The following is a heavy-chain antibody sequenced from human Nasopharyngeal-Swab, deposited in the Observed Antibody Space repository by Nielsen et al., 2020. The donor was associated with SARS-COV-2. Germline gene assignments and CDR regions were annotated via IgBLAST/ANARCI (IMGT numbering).Heavy chain of an antibody. J-gene: IGHJ6*02. D-gene: IGHD5-18*01. CDR2: ISAYNGNT. CDR3: ARDPPTTHTAKGGTYYYYGMDV. Sequence: ASVKVSCKASGCTFPSYGISWVRQAPGQGLEWMGWISAYNGNTNYAQKLQGRVTMTTDTSTSTAYMELRSLRSDDTAVYYCARDPPTTHTAKGGTYYYYGMDVWGQGTTVTVSS. CDR1: GCTFPSYG. V-gene: IGHV1-18*01.